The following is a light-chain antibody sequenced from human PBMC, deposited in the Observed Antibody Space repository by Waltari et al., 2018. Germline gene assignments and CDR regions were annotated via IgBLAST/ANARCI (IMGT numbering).Light chain of an antibody. CDR2: DAS. J-gene: IGKJ1*01. Sequence: EIMLKQSPGTLSLSPGERATLSCRASQSISRFLAWYQQKPGQAPRLLIYDASTRATGIPDRFSGSGSGTDFSLTISRLEPEDIAVYYCQKYGSLPATFGQGTKVEIK. V-gene: IGKV3-20*01. CDR1: QSISRF. CDR3: QKYGSLPAT.